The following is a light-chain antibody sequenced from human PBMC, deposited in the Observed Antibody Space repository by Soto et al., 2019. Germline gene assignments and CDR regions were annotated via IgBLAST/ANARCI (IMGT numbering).Light chain of an antibody. CDR2: ANT. CDR3: QSFDSSLTGLI. J-gene: IGLJ2*01. Sequence: QSVLTQPPSVSGAPGQRVTISCTGKNSNIGAGSGVNWYQQFPNRAPKLLIYANTHRPSGVPDRFSGSTSATSASLAITGLQTQDEADYYCQSFDSSLTGLIFGGGTKLTVL. CDR1: NSNIGAGSG. V-gene: IGLV1-40*01.